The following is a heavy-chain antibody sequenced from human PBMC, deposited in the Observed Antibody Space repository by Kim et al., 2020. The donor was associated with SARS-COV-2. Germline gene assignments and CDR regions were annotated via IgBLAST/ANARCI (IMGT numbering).Heavy chain of an antibody. CDR2: IYYTGST. V-gene: IGHV4-31*03. Sequence: SETLSLTCTVSGGSVSSGAYYWSWIRQHPGKGLEWLGYIYYTGSTYYSQSLQSRLTISVDTSKNQFSLNLSSVTAADTDVYYCARVGRISSPGVLPQGLDPWGQGTLVTVSS. D-gene: IGHD3-3*02. CDR3: ARVGRISSPGVLPQGLDP. J-gene: IGHJ5*02. CDR1: GGSVSSGAYY.